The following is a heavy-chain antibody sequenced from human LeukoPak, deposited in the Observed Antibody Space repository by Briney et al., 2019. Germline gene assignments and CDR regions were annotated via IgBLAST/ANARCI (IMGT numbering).Heavy chain of an antibody. J-gene: IGHJ4*02. CDR2: ISSGSTYM. V-gene: IGHV3-21*05. Sequence: PGGSLRLSCAASGFTLSTYSINWVRQAPGKGLEWISYISSGSTYMFYSDSVKGRFTLSRDNAKNSLYLQMNSLRAEDTAVYYCARRHYDFLTGYRDFDYWGQGTLVTVS. CDR3: ARRHYDFLTGYRDFDY. D-gene: IGHD3-9*01. CDR1: GFTLSTYS.